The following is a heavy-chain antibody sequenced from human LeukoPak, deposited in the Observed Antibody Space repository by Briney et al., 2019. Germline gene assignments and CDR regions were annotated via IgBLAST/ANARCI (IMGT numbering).Heavy chain of an antibody. Sequence: PWASVKVSCKASGGTFSSYAISWVRQAPGQGLEWMGGIIPIFGTANYAQKFQGRVTITADESTSTAYMELSSLRSEDTAVYYCAREYITMISSGFWTQKYYFDYWGQGTLVTVSS. J-gene: IGHJ4*02. D-gene: IGHD3-22*01. CDR3: AREYITMISSGFWTQKYYFDY. V-gene: IGHV1-69*13. CDR2: IIPIFGTA. CDR1: GGTFSSYA.